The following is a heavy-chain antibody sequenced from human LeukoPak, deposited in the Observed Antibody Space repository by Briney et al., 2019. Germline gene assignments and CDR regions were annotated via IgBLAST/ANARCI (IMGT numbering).Heavy chain of an antibody. J-gene: IGHJ4*02. Sequence: ASVRVSCKASGYTFTSYYMHWVRQAPGQGLEWMGVINPSGGSTIYAEKIEGRVTMTRDSATSTVYMELSSLRSEDTAVYYCARGKAARTYYFDYWGQGTLVTVSS. CDR3: ARGKAARTYYFDY. CDR2: INPSGGST. V-gene: IGHV1-46*01. D-gene: IGHD6-6*01. CDR1: GYTFTSYY.